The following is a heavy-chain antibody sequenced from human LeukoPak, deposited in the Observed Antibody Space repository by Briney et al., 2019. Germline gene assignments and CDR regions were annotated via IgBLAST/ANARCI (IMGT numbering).Heavy chain of an antibody. CDR1: GFTVTSSA. CDR3: VAVDYGATSGAYYYYYGMDV. D-gene: IGHD4-17*01. Sequence: SVKVSCKASGFTVTSSAMQWVRQARGQRLEWIGWIVVGSGNTNYAQKFQERVTITRDMSTSTAYMELSSLRSEDTAVYYCVAVDYGATSGAYYYYYGMDVWGQGTTVTVSS. V-gene: IGHV1-58*02. CDR2: IVVGSGNT. J-gene: IGHJ6*02.